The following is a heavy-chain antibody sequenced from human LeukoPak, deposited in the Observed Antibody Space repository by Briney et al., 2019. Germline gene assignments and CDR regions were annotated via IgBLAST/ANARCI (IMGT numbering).Heavy chain of an antibody. V-gene: IGHV3-30*04. D-gene: IGHD6-19*01. CDR3: AKASYSSGRCDVFAI. Sequence: GGSLRLSCAASGHTISSHVMHWVRQAPGKGLEWVAGISVDGRAKHYAESVKGRFTISKDDSKNALDLQMDSLRGDDTGIYYCAKASYSSGRCDVFAIWGQGTMVTVSS. J-gene: IGHJ3*02. CDR1: GHTISSHV. CDR2: ISVDGRAK.